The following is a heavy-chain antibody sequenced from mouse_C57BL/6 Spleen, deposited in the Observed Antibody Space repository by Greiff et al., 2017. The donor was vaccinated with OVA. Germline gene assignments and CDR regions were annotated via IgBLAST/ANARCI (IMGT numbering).Heavy chain of an antibody. J-gene: IGHJ4*01. V-gene: IGHV1-52*01. CDR2: IDPSDSET. Sequence: QVQLQQSGAELVRPGSSVKLSCKASGYTFTSYWMHWVKQRPIQGLEWIGNIDPSDSETHYNQKFKDKATLTVDKSSSTAYMQLSSLTSEDSAVYYCASDSSGDAMDYWGQGTSVTVSS. CDR1: GYTFTSYW. CDR3: ASDSSGDAMDY. D-gene: IGHD3-2*02.